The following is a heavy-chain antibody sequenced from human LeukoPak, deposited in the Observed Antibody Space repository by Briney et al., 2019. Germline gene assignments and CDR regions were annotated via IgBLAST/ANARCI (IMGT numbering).Heavy chain of an antibody. CDR3: AKGSSSGWYTNYYYYMDV. CDR1: GFSVNNNY. CDR2: IYSGDTT. D-gene: IGHD6-19*01. Sequence: PGGSLRLSCTASGFSVNNNYISWVRQAPGRGLEWVSVIYSGDTTFYADSVKDRFTISRDNSKNTLYLQMNSLRAEDTAVYYCAKGSSSGWYTNYYYYMDVWGKGTTVTVSS. J-gene: IGHJ6*03. V-gene: IGHV3-66*01.